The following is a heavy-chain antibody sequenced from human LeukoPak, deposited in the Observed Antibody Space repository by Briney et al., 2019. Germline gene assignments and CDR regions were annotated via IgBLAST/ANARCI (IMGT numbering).Heavy chain of an antibody. J-gene: IGHJ5*02. V-gene: IGHV6-1*01. CDR3: ARDPDSSNEWGPFDP. Sequence: SQTLSLTCAISGASVSGSASWNWIRQSPSRGLEWLGRTYYRSKWYSQYATSVKSRISINADTSENQFSLQLNSVIPEDTAVYYCARDPDSSNEWGPFDPWGQGTRVTVSS. CDR1: GASVSGSAS. D-gene: IGHD1-1*01. CDR2: TYYRSKWYS.